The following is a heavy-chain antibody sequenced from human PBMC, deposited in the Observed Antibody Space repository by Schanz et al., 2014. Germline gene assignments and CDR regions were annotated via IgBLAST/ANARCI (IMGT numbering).Heavy chain of an antibody. CDR2: ITRQGTT. CDR3: AKDLYNYGIFDS. CDR1: GFTVNNYA. D-gene: IGHD3-16*01. Sequence: EVQLLESGGRLVQPGGSLRLSCTVSGFTVNNYAMNWVRQAPGRGLEWVSGITRQGTTYYADFVKGRFSISRDLSSNTLYLQMNSLRADDSAIYYCAKDLYNYGIFDSWGQGTLVTVSS. J-gene: IGHJ5*01. V-gene: IGHV3-23*01.